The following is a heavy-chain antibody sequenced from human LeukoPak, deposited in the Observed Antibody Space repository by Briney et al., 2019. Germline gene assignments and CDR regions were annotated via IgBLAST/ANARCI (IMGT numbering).Heavy chain of an antibody. CDR1: GYTFTSYA. D-gene: IGHD2-2*01. V-gene: IGHV7-4-1*02. CDR3: ARDVEYQLLLYDRPSNWFDP. CDR2: INTNTGNP. J-gene: IGHJ5*02. Sequence: ASVKVSCKASGYTFTSYAMNWVRQAPGQGLEWMGWINTNTGNPTYAQGFTGRFVFSLDTSVSTAYLQISSLKAEDTAVYYCARDVEYQLLLYDRPSNWFDPWGQGTLVTVSS.